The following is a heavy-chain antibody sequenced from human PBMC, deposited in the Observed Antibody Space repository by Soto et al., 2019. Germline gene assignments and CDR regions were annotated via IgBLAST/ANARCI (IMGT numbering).Heavy chain of an antibody. CDR1: GGTFSSYA. V-gene: IGHV1-69*01. J-gene: IGHJ6*02. D-gene: IGHD6-6*01. Sequence: QVQLVQSGAEVKKPGSSVKVSCKASGGTFSSYAISWVRQAPGQGLEWMGGIIPIFGTANYAQKFQGRVTITADESTSTAYMELSSLRSEDTAVYYCAREMGYSSSAYYYCCMDVWGQGTTAIVSS. CDR3: AREMGYSSSAYYYCCMDV. CDR2: IIPIFGTA.